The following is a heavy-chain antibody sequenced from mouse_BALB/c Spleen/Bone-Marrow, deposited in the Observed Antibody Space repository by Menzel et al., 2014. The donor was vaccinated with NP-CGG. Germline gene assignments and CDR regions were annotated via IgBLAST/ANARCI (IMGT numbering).Heavy chain of an antibody. CDR3: ARSGTRGNYAMDY. CDR1: GYSLTGYT. J-gene: IGHJ4*01. V-gene: IGHV1-18*01. Sequence: EVQLQQSGPEMVKPGSSMKISCKASGYSLTGYTMNWVKQSHGKNLEWIGLINTYNGGTNYNQKFKGKATLTVDKSSSTAYMELLSLTSEDSAVYYCARSGTRGNYAMDYWGQGTSVTASS. CDR2: INTYNGGT. D-gene: IGHD4-1*01.